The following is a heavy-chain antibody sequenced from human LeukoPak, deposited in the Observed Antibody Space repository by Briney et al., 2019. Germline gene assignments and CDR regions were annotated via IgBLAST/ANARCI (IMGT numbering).Heavy chain of an antibody. CDR1: GYTFTGYY. CDR2: INPNSGGT. CDR3: ASLGYGDYYYMDV. J-gene: IGHJ6*03. V-gene: IGHV1-2*06. D-gene: IGHD4-17*01. Sequence: ASVKVSCKASGYTFTGYYMYWVRQAPGQGLEWMGRINPNSGGTNYAQKFQGRVTMTRDTSISTAYMELSRLRSDDTAVYYCASLGYGDYYYMDVWGKGTTVTVSS.